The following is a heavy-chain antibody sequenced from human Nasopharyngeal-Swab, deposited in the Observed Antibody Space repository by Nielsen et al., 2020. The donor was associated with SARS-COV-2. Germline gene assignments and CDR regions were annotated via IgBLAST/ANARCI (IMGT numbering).Heavy chain of an antibody. Sequence: ASVKASCKASGYTFTSYYMHWVRQAPGQGLEWMGIINPSGGSTSYAQKFQGRVTMTRDTSTSTVYMELSSLRSEDTAVYYCGSSSWYNYYGMDVWGQGTTVTVSS. J-gene: IGHJ6*02. D-gene: IGHD6-13*01. CDR3: GSSSWYNYYGMDV. CDR2: INPSGGST. V-gene: IGHV1-46*03. CDR1: GYTFTSYY.